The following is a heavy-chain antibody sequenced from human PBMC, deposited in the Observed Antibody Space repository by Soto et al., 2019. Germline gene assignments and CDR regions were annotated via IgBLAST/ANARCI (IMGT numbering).Heavy chain of an antibody. CDR1: GYTFANYW. Sequence: GESLKISCKGSGYTFANYWIGCVRQMPGKGLEWMGIIYPGDSDARYSPSFEGQVTISVDKSISTSFLQWSSLKASDTAMYYCARRLADCSSGTCYSYFFDYWGQGTLVTVSS. CDR3: ARRLADCSSGTCYSYFFDY. CDR2: IYPGDSDA. D-gene: IGHD2-15*01. V-gene: IGHV5-51*01. J-gene: IGHJ4*02.